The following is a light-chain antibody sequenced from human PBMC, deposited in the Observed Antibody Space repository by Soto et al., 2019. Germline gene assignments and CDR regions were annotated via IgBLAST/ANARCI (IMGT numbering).Light chain of an antibody. Sequence: SYELTQPPSVSVSPGQTASITCSGHKLSNKYACWYQQRSGQSPILVIYQDIRRHSGIPERFSGSNSGNTATLTITGTQAVAEADYYCQAWDGSAVVFGGGTKLTVL. CDR2: QDI. CDR3: QAWDGSAVV. J-gene: IGLJ3*02. V-gene: IGLV3-1*01. CDR1: KLSNKY.